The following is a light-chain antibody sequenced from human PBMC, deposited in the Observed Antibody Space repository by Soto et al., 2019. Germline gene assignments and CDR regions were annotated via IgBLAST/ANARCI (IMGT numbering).Light chain of an antibody. CDR1: QSVSSN. J-gene: IGKJ1*01. CDR2: GAS. CDR3: QQYNNWPLT. Sequence: EIVMTQSPATLSVSPGERASLSCRGSQSVSSNLAWYQQKPGQAPRLLIYGASTRATGLPARFSGSGSGTEFTLTISSLQSEDFAVYSCQQYNNWPLTFGQGTKVDIK. V-gene: IGKV3-15*01.